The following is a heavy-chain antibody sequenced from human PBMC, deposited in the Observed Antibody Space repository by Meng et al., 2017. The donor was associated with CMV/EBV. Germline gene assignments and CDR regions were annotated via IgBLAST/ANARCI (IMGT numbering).Heavy chain of an antibody. CDR3: ARDRRGYCSSTSCYYHYYYGMDV. J-gene: IGHJ6*02. CDR1: GFTFSSYA. D-gene: IGHD2-2*01. Sequence: GESLKISCAASGFTFSSYAMSWVRQAPGKGLEWVSAISGSGGSTYYADSVKGRFTISRDNAKNSLYLQMNSLRAEDTAVYYCARDRRGYCSSTSCYYHYYYGMDVWGQGTTVTVSS. CDR2: ISGSGGST. V-gene: IGHV3-23*01.